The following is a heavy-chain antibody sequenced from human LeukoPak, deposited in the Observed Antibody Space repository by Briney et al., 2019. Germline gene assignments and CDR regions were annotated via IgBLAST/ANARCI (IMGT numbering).Heavy chain of an antibody. Sequence: PGGSLRLSCTASGFTFGDYAMSWVRQAPGKGLEWVANIKQDGSEKYYVDSVKGRFTISRDNAKNSLYLQMNSLRAEDTAVYYCARDGGTGFLDYWGQGTLVTVSS. CDR2: IKQDGSEK. J-gene: IGHJ4*02. CDR1: GFTFGDYA. CDR3: ARDGGTGFLDY. V-gene: IGHV3-7*01. D-gene: IGHD3/OR15-3a*01.